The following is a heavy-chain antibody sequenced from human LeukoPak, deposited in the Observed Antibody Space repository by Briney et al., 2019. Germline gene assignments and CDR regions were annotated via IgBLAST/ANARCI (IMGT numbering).Heavy chain of an antibody. V-gene: IGHV4-39*01. D-gene: IGHD5-12*01. CDR3: ARGPTAWWLLASFDY. CDR1: GGSISSSSSY. CDR2: VYYSGST. Sequence: SETLSLTCTVSGGSISSSSSYWGWVRQPPGKGLEWIGSVYYSGSTYYNPSLTSLKSRVTISADTSKNQFSLKVTSVTAADTAVYYCARGPTAWWLLASFDYWGQGTLVTVSS. J-gene: IGHJ4*02.